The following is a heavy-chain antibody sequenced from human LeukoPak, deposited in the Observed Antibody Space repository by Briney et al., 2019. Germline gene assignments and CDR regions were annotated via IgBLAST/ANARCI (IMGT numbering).Heavy chain of an antibody. CDR3: ARDFLSGSVGFDP. CDR2: IYSSGST. V-gene: IGHV4-59*01. D-gene: IGHD3-3*01. Sequence: SETLSLTFTVSGAAISTYFCSWIRQSPGKGLEWIGYIYSSGSTKYNPSLKSRVTISVDASKNQFALTLRSLTAADTAVYYCARDFLSGSVGFDPWGQGTLVTVSS. CDR1: GAAISTYF. J-gene: IGHJ5*01.